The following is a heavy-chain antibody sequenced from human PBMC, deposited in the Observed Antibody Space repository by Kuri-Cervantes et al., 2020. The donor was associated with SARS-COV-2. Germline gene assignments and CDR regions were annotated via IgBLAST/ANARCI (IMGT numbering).Heavy chain of an antibody. D-gene: IGHD5-18*01. CDR3: ARGAKRWDTAMVIVKYWFDT. Sequence: GESMKIYCAASGFTISSYSMNWIRQAPGKGLEWVSSISTSSSYIYYADSVKGRFTISRDNAKNSLYLQMNSLRAEDTAVYYCARGAKRWDTAMVIVKYWFDTYCQGTLVTVSS. CDR2: ISTSSSYI. J-gene: IGHJ5*02. V-gene: IGHV3-21*06. CDR1: GFTISSYS.